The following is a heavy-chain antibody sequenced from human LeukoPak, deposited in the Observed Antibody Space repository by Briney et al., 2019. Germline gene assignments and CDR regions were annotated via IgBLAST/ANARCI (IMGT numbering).Heavy chain of an antibody. V-gene: IGHV4-4*02. Sequence: SGTLSLTCAVSGGSISSTDWWSWVRQPPGEGLEWIGEIYHSGSTNYRPSLKSRVTISLDKSKNQFSLRLRSVTAADTAVHYCARRNVVEVFFDPWGQGTLVTVSS. J-gene: IGHJ5*02. D-gene: IGHD2-21*01. CDR1: GGSISSTDW. CDR2: IYHSGST. CDR3: ARRNVVEVFFDP.